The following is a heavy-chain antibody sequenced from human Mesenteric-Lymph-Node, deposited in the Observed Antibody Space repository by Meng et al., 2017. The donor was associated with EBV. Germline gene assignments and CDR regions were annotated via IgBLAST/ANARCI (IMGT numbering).Heavy chain of an antibody. CDR3: ARLDSSGYYTGWFDP. CDR1: GGSTSSVGYS. Sequence: QLSLQASGSGLLKPSLTLSLTCAVSGGSTSSVGYSGSWIRQPPWKGLEWIGYIYHSGSTYYNPSLKSRVTISVDRSKNQFSLKLSSVTAADTAVYYCARLDSSGYYTGWFDPWGQGTLVTVSS. V-gene: IGHV4-30-2*01. J-gene: IGHJ5*02. CDR2: IYHSGST. D-gene: IGHD3-22*01.